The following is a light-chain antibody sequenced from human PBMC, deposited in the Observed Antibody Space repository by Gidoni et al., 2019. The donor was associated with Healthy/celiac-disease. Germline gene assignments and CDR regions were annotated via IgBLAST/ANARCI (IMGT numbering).Light chain of an antibody. V-gene: IGKV1-39*01. CDR2: AAS. J-gene: IGKJ2*01. CDR1: QSSSSY. Sequence: IQMTQSPSSLSASVGDRVTITCRAIQSSSSYLNWYQQQPGKAPKLLIYAASSLQSGVPARFRVSGSGTDFTLTISSLQPEDFATYFCQQSYSTLLTYTFGQGTKLEIK. CDR3: QQSYSTLLTYT.